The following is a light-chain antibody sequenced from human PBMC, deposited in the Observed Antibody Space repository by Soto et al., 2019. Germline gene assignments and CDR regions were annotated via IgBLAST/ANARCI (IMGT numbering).Light chain of an antibody. CDR2: WAS. CDR1: HSLLSSSNSRNY. V-gene: IGKV4-1*01. J-gene: IGKJ4*01. Sequence: DIVMTQSPDSLALSLGERATINCKSSHSLLSSSNSRNYLAWYQQKPGQPPRLLFSWASSRESGVPDRFSGGGSGTDFTLTISSLQAGDVAVYYCHQYSSIPLTFGGGTKVEIK. CDR3: HQYSSIPLT.